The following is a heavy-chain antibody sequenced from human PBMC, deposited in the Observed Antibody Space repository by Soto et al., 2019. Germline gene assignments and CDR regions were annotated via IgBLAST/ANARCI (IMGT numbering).Heavy chain of an antibody. J-gene: IGHJ3*01. CDR3: ARGRWYDAFDV. CDR2: IFHGGNT. V-gene: IGHV4-38-2*01. Sequence: SETLSLTCAVSGFFISGCNYWGWIRKPPGKGLEWIGSIFHGGNTYYNPSLNSRATISVDTTKNHFSLKRNSITAADTAVYYCARGRWYDAFDVWGQGTVVTVSS. CDR1: GFFISGCNY. D-gene: IGHD2-15*01.